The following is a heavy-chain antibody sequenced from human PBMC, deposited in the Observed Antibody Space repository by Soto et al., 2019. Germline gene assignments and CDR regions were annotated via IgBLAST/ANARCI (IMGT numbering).Heavy chain of an antibody. D-gene: IGHD3-10*01. J-gene: IGHJ5*02. V-gene: IGHV2-26*01. Sequence: QVTLKESGPVLVKPTETLTLTGTVSGFSLSNTRMGVSWIRQPPGKALEWLAHIFSNDEKSYSTSLKSRLTISKDTSKSQVVLSMTNMDPVDTATYYCTRIEKGSATYTWGQGTLVTVSS. CDR1: GFSLSNTRMG. CDR3: TRIEKGSATYT. CDR2: IFSNDEK.